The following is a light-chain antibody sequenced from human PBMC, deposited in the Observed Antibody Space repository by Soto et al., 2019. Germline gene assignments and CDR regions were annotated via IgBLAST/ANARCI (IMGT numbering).Light chain of an antibody. CDR2: DAS. V-gene: IGKV3-11*01. CDR1: QSVRTY. CDR3: QQRTNWPSST. Sequence: EVVLTQSPATLSLSPGERATLSCRASQSVRTYLAWYQQKPGQAPRLLIHDASSRATGIPARFSGSGSGTGFTLTISSLEPEDFAVYYCQQRTNWPSSTFGQGTRLEI. J-gene: IGKJ5*01.